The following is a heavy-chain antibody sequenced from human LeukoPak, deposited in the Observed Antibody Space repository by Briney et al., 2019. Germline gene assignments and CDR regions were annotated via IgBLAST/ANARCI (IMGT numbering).Heavy chain of an antibody. CDR3: ASTPGRQDYYYYMDV. V-gene: IGHV1-46*01. Sequence: ASVKVSCKASGYTFTSYYMHWVRQAPGQGLEWMGIINPSGGSTSYAQKFQGRVTMTRDTSTSTVYMELSSLRSEDTAVYYCASTPGRQDYYYYMDVWGKGTTVTVSS. CDR2: INPSGGST. CDR1: GYTFTSYY. J-gene: IGHJ6*03. D-gene: IGHD2-15*01.